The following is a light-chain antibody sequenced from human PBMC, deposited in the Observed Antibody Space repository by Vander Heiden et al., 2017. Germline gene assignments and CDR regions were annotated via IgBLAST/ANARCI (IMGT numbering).Light chain of an antibody. CDR3: SSYASSITLV. Sequence: QPALTQPASVSGSPGQSITISCTGTSSDVGAFNFVSWHQQHPGKAPKLMIYDVSDRPSGVSNRFSGSKSGNTASLTISGLQAEDEADYYCSSYASSITLVFGGGTKLTVL. V-gene: IGLV2-14*03. CDR1: SSDVGAFNF. J-gene: IGLJ3*02. CDR2: DVS.